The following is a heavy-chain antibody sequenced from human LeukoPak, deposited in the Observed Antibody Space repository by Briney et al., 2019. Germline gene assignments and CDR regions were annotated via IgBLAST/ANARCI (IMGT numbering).Heavy chain of an antibody. CDR2: IWYDGSNK. Sequence: GGSLRLSCAASGFTFSSYGMHWVRQAPGKGLEWVAVIWYDGSNKYYADSVKGRFTISRDNSKKTLYLQMNSLRAEDTAVYYCARDRTMVRGGMDVWGQGTTVTVSS. D-gene: IGHD3-10*01. J-gene: IGHJ6*02. CDR3: ARDRTMVRGGMDV. CDR1: GFTFSSYG. V-gene: IGHV3-33*01.